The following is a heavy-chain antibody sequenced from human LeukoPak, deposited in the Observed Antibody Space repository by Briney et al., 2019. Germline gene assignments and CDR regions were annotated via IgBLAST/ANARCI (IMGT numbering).Heavy chain of an antibody. J-gene: IGHJ3*02. Sequence: SETLSLTCTVSGGSISSSSYYWGWIRQPPGKGLEWIGSIYYSGSTYYNPSLKSRVTISVDTSKNQFSLKLSSVTAADTAVYYCARGDVGATNQDAFDIWGQGTMVTVSS. CDR2: IYYSGST. CDR1: GGSISSSSYY. V-gene: IGHV4-39*07. D-gene: IGHD1-26*01. CDR3: ARGDVGATNQDAFDI.